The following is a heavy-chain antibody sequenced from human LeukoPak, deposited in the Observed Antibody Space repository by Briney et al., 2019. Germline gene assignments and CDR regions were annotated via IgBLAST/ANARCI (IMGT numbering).Heavy chain of an antibody. CDR3: AREDYGDYGLVY. CDR2: INHSGST. V-gene: IGHV4-34*01. J-gene: IGHJ4*02. CDR1: CGSFSGYY. Sequence: SETLSLTCAVYCGSFSGYYWSWIRQPPGKGLEWIGEINHSGSTNYNPSLKSRVTISVDTSKNQFSLKLSSVTAADTAVYYCAREDYGDYGLVYWCQGTLVTVSS. D-gene: IGHD4-17*01.